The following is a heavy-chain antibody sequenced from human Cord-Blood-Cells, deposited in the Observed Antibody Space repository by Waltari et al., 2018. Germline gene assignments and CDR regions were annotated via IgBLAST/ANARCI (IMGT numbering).Heavy chain of an antibody. Sequence: QVPLTESGPVLMKPTETLTLTCPVPGFSLRNARLGVSWTRQPPAKTLVWRAHIFSNDEKSYSTALKRRLAIYKDTYKRQVVLTMTNRDPVDTATYYCARILLLTGDHVYWGQGTLVTVSS. CDR2: IFSNDEK. J-gene: IGHJ4*02. V-gene: IGHV2-26*01. CDR1: GFSLRNARLG. CDR3: ARILLLTGDHVY. D-gene: IGHD7-27*01.